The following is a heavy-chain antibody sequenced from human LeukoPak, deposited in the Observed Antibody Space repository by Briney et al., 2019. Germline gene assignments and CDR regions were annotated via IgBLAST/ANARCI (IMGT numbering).Heavy chain of an antibody. Sequence: GGSLRLSCAASGFTVSSNYMSWVRQAPGKGLEWVSVIYSGGSTYYADSVKGRFTISRDSSKNTLYLQMNSLRVEDTAVYYCARDRLYISSSEDYCGQGILVTVSS. CDR3: ARDRLYISSSEDY. J-gene: IGHJ4*02. V-gene: IGHV3-53*01. CDR1: GFTVSSNY. D-gene: IGHD6-6*01. CDR2: IYSGGST.